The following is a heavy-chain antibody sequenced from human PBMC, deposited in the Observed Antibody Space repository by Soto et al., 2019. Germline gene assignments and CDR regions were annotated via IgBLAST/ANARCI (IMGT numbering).Heavy chain of an antibody. Sequence: QVQLVVSGGGVVQPGRSLRLSCVASGFTFSNFGMRWVRQAPGKGLEWVAPTSFDGNKNYYADSVKGRFTLSRDNSKNTLYLQMNSLRAEDTALYFCAKDQKDYSGSGTYYIPYGMDVWGQGTTVTVSS. CDR3: AKDQKDYSGSGTYYIPYGMDV. CDR1: GFTFSNFG. V-gene: IGHV3-30*18. J-gene: IGHJ6*02. CDR2: TSFDGNKN. D-gene: IGHD3-10*01.